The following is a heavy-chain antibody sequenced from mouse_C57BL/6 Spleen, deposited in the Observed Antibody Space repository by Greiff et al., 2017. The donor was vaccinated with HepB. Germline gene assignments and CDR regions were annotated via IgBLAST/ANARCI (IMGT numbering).Heavy chain of an antibody. CDR2: ISNGGGST. CDR1: GFTFSDYY. V-gene: IGHV5-12*01. Sequence: EVQLVESGGGLVQPGGSLKLSCAASGFTFSDYYMYWVRQTPEKRLEWVAYISNGGGSTYYPDTVKGRFTISRDNAKNTLYLQMSRLQSEDTAMYYCARDSYGGYFDVWGTGTTVTVSS. D-gene: IGHD1-1*01. J-gene: IGHJ1*03. CDR3: ARDSYGGYFDV.